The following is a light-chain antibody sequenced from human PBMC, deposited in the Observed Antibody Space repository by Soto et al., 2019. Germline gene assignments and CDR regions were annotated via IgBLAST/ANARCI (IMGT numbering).Light chain of an antibody. Sequence: DIQMTPSPSSLSASVGDRGTITCRASEGISSYLAWYQQKPGQAPNLLIYAASTLQSGVPSRFSGSGSGTDFTLTISSLEPEDFAVYYCQQRSNWRLTFGGGTKVDIK. CDR2: AAS. J-gene: IGKJ4*01. V-gene: IGKV1-9*01. CDR3: QQRSNWRLT. CDR1: EGISSY.